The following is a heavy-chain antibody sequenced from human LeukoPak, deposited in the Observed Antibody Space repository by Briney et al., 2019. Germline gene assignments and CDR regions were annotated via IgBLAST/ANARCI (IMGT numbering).Heavy chain of an antibody. V-gene: IGHV3-11*06. CDR3: AKVKEMYSSGSYYFDY. J-gene: IGHJ4*02. CDR2: ISDSTGYT. D-gene: IGHD6-19*01. Sequence: GGSLRLSCAASGSTFSDYYMSWIRQAPGKGLECVSYISDSTGYTNYADSVKGRFTISRDNSKNTLWLQMNSLRAEDTAVYYCAKVKEMYSSGSYYFDYWGQGTLVTVSS. CDR1: GSTFSDYY.